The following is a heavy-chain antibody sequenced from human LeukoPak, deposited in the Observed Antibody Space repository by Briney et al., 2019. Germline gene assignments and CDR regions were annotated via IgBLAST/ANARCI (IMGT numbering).Heavy chain of an antibody. J-gene: IGHJ4*02. V-gene: IGHV3-30*18. CDR3: AKDFNYYDSSGYLDY. CDR2: ISYDGSNK. Sequence: PGGSLRLSCAASGFTFSSYGMHWVRQAPGKGLEWVAVISYDGSNKYYADSVKGRFTISRDNSKNTLYLQMNSLRAEDTAVYYCAKDFNYYDSSGYLDYWGQGTLVTVSS. CDR1: GFTFSSYG. D-gene: IGHD3-22*01.